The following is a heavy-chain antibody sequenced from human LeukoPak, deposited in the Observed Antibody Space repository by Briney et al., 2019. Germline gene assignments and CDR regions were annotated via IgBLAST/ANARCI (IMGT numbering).Heavy chain of an antibody. CDR1: GGTFSSYA. CDR3: ARGGVVTSVGHTFYYDMDV. D-gene: IGHD3-22*01. Sequence: ASVTVSCKASGGTFSSYAISWVRQAPGQGLEWMGGIIPIFGTANYAQKFQGRVTLTRDTSISTAYMELSRLRSDDTAIYYCARGGVVTSVGHTFYYDMDVWGQGTTVTVSS. J-gene: IGHJ6*02. V-gene: IGHV1-69*05. CDR2: IIPIFGTA.